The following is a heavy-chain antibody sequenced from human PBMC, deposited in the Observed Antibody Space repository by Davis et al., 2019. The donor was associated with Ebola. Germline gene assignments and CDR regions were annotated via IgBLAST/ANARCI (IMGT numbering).Heavy chain of an antibody. CDR3: ARGRIAAAGTVSIYYYGMDV. D-gene: IGHD6-13*01. CDR1: GYTFTGYY. V-gene: IGHV1-2*04. Sequence: AASVKVSCKASGYTFTGYYMHWVRQAPGQGLEWMGWINPNSGGTNYAQKFQGWATMTRDTSISTAYMELSRLRSDDTAVYYCARGRIAAAGTVSIYYYGMDVWGQGTTVTVSS. CDR2: INPNSGGT. J-gene: IGHJ6*02.